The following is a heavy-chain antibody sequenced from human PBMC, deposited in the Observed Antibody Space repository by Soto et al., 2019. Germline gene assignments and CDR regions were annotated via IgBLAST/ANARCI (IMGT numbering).Heavy chain of an antibody. V-gene: IGHV4-39*01. Sequence: SETLSLTCTVSGDSMISSDFYWGWVRQPPGKGLEWIGSIFYLGSSYYNPSLKSRVTMSVDTSKNQFSLRLRSVTAADTALYFCARHSLALRKNNWFDPWGQGIMVTVS. J-gene: IGHJ5*02. CDR2: IFYLGSS. D-gene: IGHD3-3*02. CDR3: ARHSLALRKNNWFDP. CDR1: GDSMISSDFY.